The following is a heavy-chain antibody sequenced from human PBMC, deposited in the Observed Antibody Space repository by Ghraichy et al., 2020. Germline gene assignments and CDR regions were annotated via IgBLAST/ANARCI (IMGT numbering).Heavy chain of an antibody. D-gene: IGHD2-15*01. CDR2: ICSASSYI. Sequence: GESLNISCAASGFTFSSYSMNWVRQAPGKGLEWVLSICSASSYIYYADSVTGRFTISRDNAKNSVYLQMNSLRVEDTAVYYCARDPGYCSGGRCYGDAFDFWGQGTMVTVSS. V-gene: IGHV3-21*01. J-gene: IGHJ3*01. CDR1: GFTFSSYS. CDR3: ARDPGYCSGGRCYGDAFDF.